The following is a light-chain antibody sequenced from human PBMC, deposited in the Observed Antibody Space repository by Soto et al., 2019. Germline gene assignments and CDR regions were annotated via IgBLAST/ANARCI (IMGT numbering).Light chain of an antibody. CDR1: TSDIAGYNC. J-gene: IGLJ1*01. CDR2: EVT. Sequence: SALAQPASGSRSPGQTITNSCPGTTSDIAGYNCVTWYQQHPGKAPKLLIYEVTSRASGVSHRFSGSKSGNTASLTISGLQAEDEAEYYCNSYTSASFYVFGTGTKVTVL. CDR3: NSYTSASFYV. V-gene: IGLV2-14*01.